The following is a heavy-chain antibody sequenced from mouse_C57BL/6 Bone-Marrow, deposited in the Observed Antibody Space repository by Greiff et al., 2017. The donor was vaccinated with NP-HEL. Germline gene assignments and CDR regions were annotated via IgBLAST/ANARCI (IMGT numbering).Heavy chain of an antibody. CDR1: GYTFTDYN. D-gene: IGHD2-3*01. CDR2: INPNNGGT. V-gene: IGHV1-18*01. J-gene: IGHJ4*01. Sequence: EVQLQQSGPELVKPGASVKIPCKASGYTFTDYNMDWVKQSHGKSLEWIGDINPNNGGTIYNQKFKGKATLTVDKSSSTAYMELRSLTSEDTAVYYCARESDGYYAMDYWGQGTSVTVSS. CDR3: ARESDGYYAMDY.